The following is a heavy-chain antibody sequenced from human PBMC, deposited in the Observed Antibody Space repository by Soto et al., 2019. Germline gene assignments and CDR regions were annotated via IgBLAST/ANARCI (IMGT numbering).Heavy chain of an antibody. CDR2: IIPIFGTA. Sequence: SVKVSCKASGGTFSSYAISWVRQAPGQGLEWMGGIIPIFGTANYAQKFQGRVTITADKSTSTAYMELSSLRSEDTAVYYCARHSTSGYYPGYFYSGMDAWGQGTLVTVSS. D-gene: IGHD3-3*01. J-gene: IGHJ6*02. CDR1: GGTFSSYA. CDR3: ARHSTSGYYPGYFYSGMDA. V-gene: IGHV1-69*06.